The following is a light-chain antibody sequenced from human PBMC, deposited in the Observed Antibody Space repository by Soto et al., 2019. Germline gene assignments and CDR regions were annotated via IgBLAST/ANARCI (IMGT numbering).Light chain of an antibody. Sequence: EILMTQSPSTLSLSAGERVTLSCRASQSVGSNLAWYQQKPGQAPRLLIYGASTRATGIPARFSGSGSETEFTLTITSLKPEDSETYYCQQRNSYPRTFGQGTKVDIK. J-gene: IGKJ2*01. V-gene: IGKV3-15*01. CDR1: QSVGSN. CDR3: QQRNSYPRT. CDR2: GAS.